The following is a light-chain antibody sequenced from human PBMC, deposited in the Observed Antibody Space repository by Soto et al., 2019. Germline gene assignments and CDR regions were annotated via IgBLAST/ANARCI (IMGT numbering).Light chain of an antibody. Sequence: EIVLTQSPGTLSLSPGERATLSCRASQSVTSTYLAWYQQKPGQAPRLLIYGASNRATGIPDRFTGSGSGTDFTLTISRLDPEDFAVYYCQQYGSSPLTFGGGTKAEIK. CDR3: QQYGSSPLT. CDR1: QSVTSTY. CDR2: GAS. J-gene: IGKJ4*01. V-gene: IGKV3-20*01.